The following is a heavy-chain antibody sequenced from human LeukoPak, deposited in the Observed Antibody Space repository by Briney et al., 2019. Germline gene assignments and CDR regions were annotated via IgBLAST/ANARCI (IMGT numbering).Heavy chain of an antibody. V-gene: IGHV3-7*01. CDR1: GFTFSSYW. CDR2: IKQDGSEK. J-gene: IGHJ4*02. CDR3: ARDRVYSGSYWDY. Sequence: PGGSLRLSCAASGFTFSSYWMSWVRQAPGKGLEWVANIKQDGSEKYYVDSVKGRFTISRDNAKNSLYLQMNSLRAEDTAVYYCARDRVYSGSYWDYWGQGTLVTVSS. D-gene: IGHD1-26*01.